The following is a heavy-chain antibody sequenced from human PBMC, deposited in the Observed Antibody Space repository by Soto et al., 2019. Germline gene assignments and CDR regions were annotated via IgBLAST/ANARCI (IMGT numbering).Heavy chain of an antibody. D-gene: IGHD1-26*01. Sequence: GGSLRLSRAASGFTFSSYAMNWVRQAPGKGLEWVSAISAGGGSSYYADSVKARFTISRDNSKNTLYLQMNRLRAEDTAVYYCAKPLGATVYYSMGVWGQGTTVTVSS. CDR1: GFTFSSYA. V-gene: IGHV3-23*01. CDR3: AKPLGATVYYSMGV. CDR2: ISAGGGSS. J-gene: IGHJ6*02.